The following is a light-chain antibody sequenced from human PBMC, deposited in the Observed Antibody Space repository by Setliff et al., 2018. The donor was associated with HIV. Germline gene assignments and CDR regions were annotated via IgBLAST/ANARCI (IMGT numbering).Light chain of an antibody. CDR1: SSNIGSNY. J-gene: IGLJ2*01. Sequence: SALAQPPSASGTPGHRVTIPCSGSSSNIGSNYVYWYQQFPGTAPKLLICRNNQRPSGVPDRFSGSKSGTSASLAISWLRSEYEADYYCASWDDSLSVVIFGGGT. V-gene: IGLV1-47*01. CDR2: RNN. CDR3: ASWDDSLSVVI.